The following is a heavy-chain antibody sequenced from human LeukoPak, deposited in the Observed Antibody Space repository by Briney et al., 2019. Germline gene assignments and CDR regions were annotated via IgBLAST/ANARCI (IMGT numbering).Heavy chain of an antibody. D-gene: IGHD6-19*01. Sequence: ASVKVSCKASGGTFSSYAISWVRQAPGQGLEWMGGIIPIFGTANYAQKFQGRVTITADESTSTAYMELSSLRSEDTAVYYCARVGAVAHWFDPWGQGTLVTVSS. CDR1: GGTFSSYA. V-gene: IGHV1-69*13. CDR2: IIPIFGTA. CDR3: ARVGAVAHWFDP. J-gene: IGHJ5*02.